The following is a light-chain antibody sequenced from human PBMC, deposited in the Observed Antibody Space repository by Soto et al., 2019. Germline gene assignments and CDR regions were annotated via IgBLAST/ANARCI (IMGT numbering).Light chain of an antibody. V-gene: IGKV1-27*01. CDR2: AAS. Sequence: GYRVTITCRASQDIGNFLAWYQQKPGKVPKLLIYAASTLQSGVPSRFSGSGSGTDFTLTISSVQPEDVATYYCQQYHRYSTFGQGTKVDTK. J-gene: IGKJ1*01. CDR1: QDIGNF. CDR3: QQYHRYST.